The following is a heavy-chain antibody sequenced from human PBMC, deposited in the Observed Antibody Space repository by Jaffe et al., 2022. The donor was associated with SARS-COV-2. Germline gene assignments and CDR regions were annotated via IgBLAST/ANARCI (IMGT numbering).Heavy chain of an antibody. D-gene: IGHD5-18*01. CDR3: ARKKGIQLWLERAFDI. V-gene: IGHV3-30-3*01. CDR1: GFTFSSYA. CDR2: ISYDGSNK. J-gene: IGHJ3*02. Sequence: QVQLVESGGGVVQPGRSLRLSCAASGFTFSSYAMHWVRQAPGKGLEWVAVISYDGSNKYYADSVKGRFTISRDNSKNTLYLQMNSLRAEDTAVYYCARKKGIQLWLERAFDIWGQGTMVTVSS.